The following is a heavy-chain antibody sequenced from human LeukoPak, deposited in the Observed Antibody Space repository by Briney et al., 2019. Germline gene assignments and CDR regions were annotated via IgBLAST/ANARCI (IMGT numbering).Heavy chain of an antibody. CDR3: AKNLRAFDS. J-gene: IGHJ5*01. V-gene: IGHV3-23*01. Sequence: GGSLRLSCSASGFTFTTYGMNWVRQAPGKGLEWVSVISGSGGRTQYADSVKGRFTISRDNSKNRVSLQMNSLRVEDTAVYYCAKNLRAFDSWGQGTLVIVSS. CDR2: ISGSGGRT. CDR1: GFTFTTYG.